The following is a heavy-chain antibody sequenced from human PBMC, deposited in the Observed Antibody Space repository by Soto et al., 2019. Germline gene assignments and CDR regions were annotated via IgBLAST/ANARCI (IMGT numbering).Heavy chain of an antibody. V-gene: IGHV3-23*01. CDR3: AKDALIHPTEYYYGSGSYYKWDWFDP. Sequence: GGSLRLSCAASGFTFSSYAMSWVRQAPGKGLEWVSAISGSGGSTYYADSVKGRFTISRDNSKNTLYLQMNSLRAEDTAVYYCAKDALIHPTEYYYGSGSYYKWDWFDPWGQGTLVTVSS. CDR1: GFTFSSYA. CDR2: ISGSGGST. D-gene: IGHD3-10*01. J-gene: IGHJ5*02.